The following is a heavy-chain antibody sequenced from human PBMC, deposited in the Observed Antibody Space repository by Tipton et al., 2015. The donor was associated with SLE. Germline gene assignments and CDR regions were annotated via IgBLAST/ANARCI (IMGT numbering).Heavy chain of an antibody. J-gene: IGHJ4*02. CDR2: IYNSGST. D-gene: IGHD3-22*01. CDR3: AKESESGCKTMSCFVAS. V-gene: IGHV3-23*03. CDR1: GFTFSRHD. Sequence: EASGFTFSRHDMSWVRQAPAKGLEWVSLIYNSGSTYYADSVKGRFTISRDNSKNTVYLQRNSLGVEDAAVYFCAKESESGCKTMSCFVASWGQGTLVSVSS.